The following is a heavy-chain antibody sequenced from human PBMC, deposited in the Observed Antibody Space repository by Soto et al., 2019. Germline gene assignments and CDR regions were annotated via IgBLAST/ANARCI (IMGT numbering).Heavy chain of an antibody. D-gene: IGHD2-8*01. V-gene: IGHV1-46*01. CDR3: ARARLSMLIDY. CDR2: INPSGGNT. J-gene: IGHJ4*02. CDR1: GYTFISYY. Sequence: QVQLVQSGAEVKKPGASVKVSCKASGYTFISYYMHWVRQAPGQGLEWMGIINPSGGNTSYAQKFQGRVTMTRDTSTSTVYMDLSSLRSEDTAVYYCARARLSMLIDYWGQGTLVTVSS.